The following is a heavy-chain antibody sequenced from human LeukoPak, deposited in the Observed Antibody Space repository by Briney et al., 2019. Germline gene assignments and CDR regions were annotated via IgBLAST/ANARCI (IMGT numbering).Heavy chain of an antibody. CDR3: ARGGYSTVPGAFDI. D-gene: IGHD6-13*01. V-gene: IGHV4-4*07. Sequence: PSETLSLTCTVSGGSISSYYWCWIRQPAGKGLEWIGRIYTSGSTNYNPSLKSRVTMSVDTSKNQFSLKLSSVTAADTAVYYCARGGYSTVPGAFDIWGQGTMVTVSS. J-gene: IGHJ3*02. CDR1: GGSISSYY. CDR2: IYTSGST.